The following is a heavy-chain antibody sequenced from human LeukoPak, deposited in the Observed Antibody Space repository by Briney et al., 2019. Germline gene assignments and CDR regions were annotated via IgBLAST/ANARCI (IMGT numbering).Heavy chain of an antibody. J-gene: IGHJ4*02. V-gene: IGHV3-20*03. CDR1: GFTFDDYG. D-gene: IGHD3-10*01. Sequence: GGSLRLSSAASGFTFDDYGMSWVRQAPGKGLEWVSGINWNGGSTGYADSVKGRFTISRDNAKNSLYVQMDSLRAEDTAVYYCARVRAGYYFDYWGQGTLVTVSS. CDR3: ARVRAGYYFDY. CDR2: INWNGGST.